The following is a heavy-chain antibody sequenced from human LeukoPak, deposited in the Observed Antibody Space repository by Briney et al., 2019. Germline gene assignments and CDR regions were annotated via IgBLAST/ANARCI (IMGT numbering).Heavy chain of an antibody. V-gene: IGHV1-69*13. CDR2: IIPIFGTA. Sequence: ASVKVSCEASGGTFSSFPISWVRQAPGQGLEWMGGIIPIFGTAKYAQKFQGRVTITADESTSTAYMELSSLRSEDTAVYYCARALIRGYNSAGFYFDYWGQGTLVTVSS. D-gene: IGHD5-18*01. CDR1: GGTFSSFP. J-gene: IGHJ4*02. CDR3: ARALIRGYNSAGFYFDY.